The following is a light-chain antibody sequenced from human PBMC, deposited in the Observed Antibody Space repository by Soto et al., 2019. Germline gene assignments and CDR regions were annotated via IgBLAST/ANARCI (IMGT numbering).Light chain of an antibody. CDR2: DAS. V-gene: IGKV3-11*01. CDR1: QSVNSY. J-gene: IGKJ4*01. Sequence: EIVLTQSPATLSLSPGEKATLSCRASQSVNSYLAWYQHKPGQAPRLLIYDASNRATGIPARFNGSGSGTDFTLTISSLEPEDFAVYYCQQRTNWPLGTFGGGTKVEIK. CDR3: QQRTNWPLGT.